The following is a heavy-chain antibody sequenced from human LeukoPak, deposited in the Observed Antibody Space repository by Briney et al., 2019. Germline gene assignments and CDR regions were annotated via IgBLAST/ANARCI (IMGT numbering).Heavy chain of an antibody. CDR3: TREEALWFGELLH. CDR2: IRSKAYGGTT. CDR1: GFTFGDYA. V-gene: IGHV3-49*04. Sequence: PGGSLRLSCTASGFTFGDYAMSWVRQAPGKGLEWVGFIRSKAYGGTTEYAASVKGRFTISRDDSKSIAYLQMNSLKTEDTAVYYCTREEALWFGELLHWGQGTLVTVSS. J-gene: IGHJ4*02. D-gene: IGHD3-10*01.